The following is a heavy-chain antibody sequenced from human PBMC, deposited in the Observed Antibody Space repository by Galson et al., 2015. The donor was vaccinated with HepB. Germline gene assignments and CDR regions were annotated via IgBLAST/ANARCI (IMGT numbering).Heavy chain of an antibody. CDR1: GFTFSTYL. CDR3: AGLGGTYHMDV. J-gene: IGHJ6*02. D-gene: IGHD1-26*01. Sequence: SLRLSCAASGFTFSTYLIHWVRQAPGKGLVWVSVVNNEGTITIYADSVKGRFTISRDNAKNTVYLQMNSLRAEDTAIYYCAGLGGTYHMDVWAKGPRSPSP. V-gene: IGHV3-74*01. CDR2: VNNEGTIT.